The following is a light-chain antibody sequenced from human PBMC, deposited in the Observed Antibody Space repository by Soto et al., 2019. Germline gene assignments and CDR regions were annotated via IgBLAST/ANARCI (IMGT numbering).Light chain of an antibody. CDR2: EVS. V-gene: IGLV2-14*01. Sequence: QFVLPRPASVSGPPGHSITFSCIGTIRDVGGYDYVSWYQQQPGKAPNLMIYEVSNRPSGVSNRFSGSKSGNTASLPISGLQAEDEADDYCSSYTSSINVFGGGTQRTVL. CDR1: IRDVGGYDY. CDR3: SSYTSSINV. J-gene: IGLJ2*01.